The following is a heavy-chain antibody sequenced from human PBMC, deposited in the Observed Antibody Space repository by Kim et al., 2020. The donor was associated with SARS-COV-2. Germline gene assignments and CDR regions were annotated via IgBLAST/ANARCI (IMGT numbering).Heavy chain of an antibody. CDR2: VNQDGSEK. Sequence: GGSLRLSCAASGFIFSNYWMSWVRQAPGKGLEWVANVNQDGSEKYYVDSVKGRFTISRDNAKNSLYLQMNSLRADDTAVYYCVRDCSIGHCGRYWGQGTLVIVSS. CDR3: VRDCSIGHCGRY. CDR1: GFIFSNYW. D-gene: IGHD1-26*01. J-gene: IGHJ4*02. V-gene: IGHV3-7*01.